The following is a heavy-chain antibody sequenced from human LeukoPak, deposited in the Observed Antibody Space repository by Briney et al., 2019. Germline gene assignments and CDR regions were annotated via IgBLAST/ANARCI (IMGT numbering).Heavy chain of an antibody. CDR3: ARAHQGGSTWVDP. CDR1: GGSFSGYY. CDR2: INHSGST. V-gene: IGHV4-34*01. J-gene: IGHJ5*02. D-gene: IGHD1-26*01. Sequence: SETLSLTCAVYGGSFSGYYWSWIRQPPGKGLEWIGEINHSGSTNYNPSLKSRVTISVDTSKNQFSLKLSSVTAADTAVCYCARAHQGGSTWVDPWGQGTLVTVSS.